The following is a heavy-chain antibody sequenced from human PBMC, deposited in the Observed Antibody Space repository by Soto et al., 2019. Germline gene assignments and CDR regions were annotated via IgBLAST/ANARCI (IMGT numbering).Heavy chain of an antibody. Sequence: ASVKVSCKASGYTFSDYYIHRVRQAPGQGLEWMGWIDPRNGGTKYAQKFQDRFSMTTDTSTSTASMELRRLRSDDTAVFFCARVRYRNVIHAWGQGTLVTVSS. CDR1: GYTFSDYY. CDR2: IDPRNGGT. CDR3: ARVRYRNVIHA. D-gene: IGHD2-2*01. V-gene: IGHV1-2*02. J-gene: IGHJ4*02.